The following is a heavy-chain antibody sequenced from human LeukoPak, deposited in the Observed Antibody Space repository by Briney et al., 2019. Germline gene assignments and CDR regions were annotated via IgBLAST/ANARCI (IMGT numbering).Heavy chain of an antibody. D-gene: IGHD5-18*01. Sequence: GASVKVSCKASGGTFSSYAISWVQQAPGQGLEWMGGIIPIFGTANYAQKSQGRVTITVDESTSTAYMELSSLRSEDTAVYYCARGQGGYSYGYVGYYYGMDVWGKGTTVTVSS. CDR1: GGTFSSYA. V-gene: IGHV1-69*13. CDR3: ARGQGGYSYGYVGYYYGMDV. J-gene: IGHJ6*04. CDR2: IIPIFGTA.